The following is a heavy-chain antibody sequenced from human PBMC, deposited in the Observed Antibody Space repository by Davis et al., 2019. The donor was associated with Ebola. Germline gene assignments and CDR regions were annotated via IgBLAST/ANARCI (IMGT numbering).Heavy chain of an antibody. CDR3: ARVGMYCSSTSCYLYYYYGMDV. D-gene: IGHD2-2*01. V-gene: IGHV3-21*01. J-gene: IGHJ6*04. Sequence: PGGSLRLSCAASGFTFSSYSMNWVRQAPGKGLEWVSSISSSSSYIYYADSVKGRFTISRDNAKNSLYLQMNSLRAEDTAVYYCARVGMYCSSTSCYLYYYYGMDVWGKGTTVTVSS. CDR1: GFTFSSYS. CDR2: ISSSSSYI.